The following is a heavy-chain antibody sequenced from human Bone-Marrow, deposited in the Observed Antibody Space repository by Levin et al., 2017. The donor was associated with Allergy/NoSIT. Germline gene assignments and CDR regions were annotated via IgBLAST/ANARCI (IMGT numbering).Heavy chain of an antibody. CDR2: ISSDGSNK. D-gene: IGHD5-24*01. V-gene: IGHV3-30*18. CDR3: AKEAPYKYVVH. Sequence: LSLTCASPGFTFSSYNMHWVRQPPGKGLEWVASISSDGSNKYYGDSVKGRFTISRDNSKDTLYLQVSSLRAGDTAMFYCAKEAPYKYVVHWGQGTLVTVSS. CDR1: GFTFSSYN. J-gene: IGHJ5*02.